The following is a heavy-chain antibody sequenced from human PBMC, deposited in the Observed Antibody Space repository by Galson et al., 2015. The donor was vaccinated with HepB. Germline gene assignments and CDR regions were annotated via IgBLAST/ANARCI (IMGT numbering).Heavy chain of an antibody. D-gene: IGHD2-8*02. CDR3: TTDVYYSTYWSWFDP. CDR2: VNSKTDGETT. CDR1: GFPFNNVW. J-gene: IGHJ5*02. Sequence: SLRLSCAASGFPFNNVWMTWVRPAPGMRLEWVGRVNSKTDGETTDYAAPVKGRFTISRDDSKNRLYLQMNSLKPEDTAVYYCTTDVYYSTYWSWFDPWGQGTLVTVSS. V-gene: IGHV3-15*01.